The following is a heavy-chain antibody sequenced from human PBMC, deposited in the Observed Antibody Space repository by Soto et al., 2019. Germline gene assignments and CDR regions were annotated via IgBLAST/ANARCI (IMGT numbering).Heavy chain of an antibody. CDR3: AKVTKRAAAGRYEYYKYGMDV. CDR1: GFAFSTYA. D-gene: IGHD6-13*01. CDR2: ISGSGGSS. J-gene: IGHJ6*02. V-gene: IGHV3-23*01. Sequence: GGSLRLSCAASGFAFSTYAMTWVRQAPGKGLEWVPVISGSGGSSYYAASVKGRFTISRDNSKNTLFLQMNGLRAEDTAVYYCAKVTKRAAAGRYEYYKYGMDVWGQGTTVTVS.